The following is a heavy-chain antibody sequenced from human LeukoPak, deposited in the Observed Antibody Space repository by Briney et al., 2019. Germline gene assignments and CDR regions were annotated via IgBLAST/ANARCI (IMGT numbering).Heavy chain of an antibody. D-gene: IGHD3-10*01. V-gene: IGHV5-10-1*01. Sequence: GESLKISCKGSGYSFTSYWISWVHQMPGKGLEWMGRIAPSDSYTNYSPSFQGHVTISADKSISTAYLQWSSLKASDTAMYYCARQSYYYGSGSYYEQDYWGQGTLVTVSS. CDR3: ARQSYYYGSGSYYEQDY. CDR2: IAPSDSYT. CDR1: GYSFTSYW. J-gene: IGHJ4*02.